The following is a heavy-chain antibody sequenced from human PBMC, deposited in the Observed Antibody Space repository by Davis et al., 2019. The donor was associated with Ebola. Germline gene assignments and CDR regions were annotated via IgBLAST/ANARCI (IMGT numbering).Heavy chain of an antibody. V-gene: IGHV1-46*01. CDR1: GYTFTSYY. CDR3: ARATEDSSSWLYYYYYGMDV. D-gene: IGHD6-13*01. J-gene: IGHJ6*02. CDR2: INPSGGST. Sequence: ASVKVSCKASGYTFTSYYMHWVRQAPGQGLEWMGIINPSGGSTSYAQKFQGRVTMTRDTSTSTVYMELSSLRSEDTAVYYCARATEDSSSWLYYYYYGMDVWGQGTTVTASS.